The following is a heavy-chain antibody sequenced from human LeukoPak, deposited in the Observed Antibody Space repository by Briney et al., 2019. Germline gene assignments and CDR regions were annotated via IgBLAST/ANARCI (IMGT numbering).Heavy chain of an antibody. J-gene: IGHJ4*02. CDR1: GYTFTSYG. CDR3: ATAGYSSRFVVDC. D-gene: IGHD6-13*01. Sequence: ASVKVSCKASGYTFTSYGISWVRQAPGQGLEWMGGFDPEDGETIYAQKFQGRVTMTEDTSTDTAYLELSSLRSEDTAVYYCATAGYSSRFVVDCWGQGTLVTVSS. V-gene: IGHV1-24*01. CDR2: FDPEDGET.